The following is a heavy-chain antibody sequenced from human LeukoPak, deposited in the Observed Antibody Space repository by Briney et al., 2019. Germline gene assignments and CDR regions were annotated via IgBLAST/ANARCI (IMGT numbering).Heavy chain of an antibody. Sequence: SETLSLTCSVSGYSIRAGFYWAWIRQSPGKGPEWIGSVFESGSTYYNWPLKGRVALSVDTSKNQYSLNLTSLTSADTAVYYCARGGLGYCTTSSCHSRSPFYRWGPGILVTVSS. CDR1: GYSIRAGFY. V-gene: IGHV4-38-2*02. CDR2: VFESGST. J-gene: IGHJ5*02. CDR3: ARGGLGYCTTSSCHSRSPFYR. D-gene: IGHD2-2*01.